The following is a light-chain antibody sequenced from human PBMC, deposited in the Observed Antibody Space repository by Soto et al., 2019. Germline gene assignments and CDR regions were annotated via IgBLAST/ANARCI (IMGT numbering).Light chain of an antibody. V-gene: IGKV3-15*01. CDR1: QSISSK. Sequence: EIVMTQSPATLSVSPGERATLSCRASQSISSKFAWYQQKPGQAPRLLIYGASTRTTGIPARFSGSGSGTEFPLTISSLQSEDFAVYYCQQYNNWPPITFGQGTRLESK. CDR2: GAS. CDR3: QQYNNWPPIT. J-gene: IGKJ5*01.